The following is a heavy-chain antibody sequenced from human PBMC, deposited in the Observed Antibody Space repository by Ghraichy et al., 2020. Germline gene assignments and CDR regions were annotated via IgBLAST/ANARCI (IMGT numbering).Heavy chain of an antibody. D-gene: IGHD2-2*01. V-gene: IGHV1-2*02. CDR2: INPNSGGT. CDR3: ASLYCSSTSCYGRAAPYYFDY. CDR1: GYTFTGYY. J-gene: IGHJ4*02. Sequence: ASVKVSCKASGYTFTGYYMHWVRQAPAQGLEWMGWINPNSGGTNYAQKFQGRVTMTRDTSISTAYMELSRLRSDDTAVYYCASLYCSSTSCYGRAAPYYFDYWGQGTLVTVSS.